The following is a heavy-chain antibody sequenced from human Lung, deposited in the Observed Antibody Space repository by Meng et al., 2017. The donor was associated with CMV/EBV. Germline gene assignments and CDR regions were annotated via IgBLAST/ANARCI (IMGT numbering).Heavy chain of an antibody. Sequence: ATFSSYAIRCVRQAPGQWLEWMGGIIPIFGTANYAPKFQGSVTITTDESTSTAYMELSSLRSEDTAVYYCARVRSRDYGDFYAYFDYWGQGTLVTVSS. J-gene: IGHJ4*02. D-gene: IGHD4-17*01. CDR2: IIPIFGTA. CDR1: ATFSSYA. V-gene: IGHV1-69*05. CDR3: ARVRSRDYGDFYAYFDY.